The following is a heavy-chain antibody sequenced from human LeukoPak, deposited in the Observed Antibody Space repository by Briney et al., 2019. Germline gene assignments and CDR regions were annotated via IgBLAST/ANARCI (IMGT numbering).Heavy chain of an antibody. CDR2: ISGSGGST. J-gene: IGHJ3*02. CDR1: GFTFSSYA. D-gene: IGHD6-19*01. V-gene: IGHV3-23*01. Sequence: QPGGSLRLSCAASGFTFSSYAMSWVRQAPGKGLEWVSAISGSGGSTYYADSVKGRFTISRDNSKNTLYLQMNSLRAEDTAVYYGAKGVGGGRIAVAGTFAFDIWGQGTMVTVSS. CDR3: AKGVGGGRIAVAGTFAFDI.